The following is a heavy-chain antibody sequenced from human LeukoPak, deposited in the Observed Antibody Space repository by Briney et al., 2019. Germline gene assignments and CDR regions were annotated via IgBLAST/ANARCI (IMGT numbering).Heavy chain of an antibody. CDR2: MNPNSGNT. V-gene: IGHV1-8*03. CDR3: ARSMVRGVILLDY. J-gene: IGHJ4*02. D-gene: IGHD3-10*01. CDR1: GYTFTSYG. Sequence: GASVKVSCKASGYTFTSYGFSWVRQAPGQGLEWMGWMNPNSGNTGYAQKFQGRVTITRNTSISTAYMELSSLRSEDTAVYYCARSMVRGVILLDYWGQGTLVTVSS.